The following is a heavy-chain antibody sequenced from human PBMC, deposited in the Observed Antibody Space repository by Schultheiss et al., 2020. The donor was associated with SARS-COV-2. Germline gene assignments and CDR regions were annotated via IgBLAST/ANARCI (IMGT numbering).Heavy chain of an antibody. CDR3: AKDPSGGQQLYNWFDP. D-gene: IGHD6-13*01. J-gene: IGHJ5*02. Sequence: GESLKISCAASGFTFSSYAMSWVRQAPGKGLEWVSAISGSGGSTYYADSVKGRFTISRDNSKNTLYLQMNSLRAEDTAVYYCAKDPSGGQQLYNWFDPWGQGTLVTVSS. CDR1: GFTFSSYA. V-gene: IGHV3-23*01. CDR2: ISGSGGST.